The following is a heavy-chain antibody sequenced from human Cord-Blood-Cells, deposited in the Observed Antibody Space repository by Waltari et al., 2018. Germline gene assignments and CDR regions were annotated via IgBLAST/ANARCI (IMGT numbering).Heavy chain of an antibody. D-gene: IGHD1-26*01. V-gene: IGHV1-24*01. CDR1: GYTLPALS. Sequence: QVQLVQSGAEVQKPGASVKVSCKVSGYTLPALSMHWVRQAPGKGLEWMGGFDPEDGEKSYAQKFEGRVTMTEDTSTDTAYMERSSLRSEDTAVYYCSTDNWVVGETNAFDFWGQGTMVTVSS. CDR3: STDNWVVGETNAFDF. J-gene: IGHJ3*01. CDR2: FDPEDGEK.